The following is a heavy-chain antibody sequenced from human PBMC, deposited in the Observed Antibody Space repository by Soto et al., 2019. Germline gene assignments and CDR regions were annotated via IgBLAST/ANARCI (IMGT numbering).Heavy chain of an antibody. D-gene: IGHD3-10*01. Sequence: GASVKVSCKASGYIFANYAMQWVRQAPGQGLEWMGYINPGNGNTKYSQKFQGRLTIFRDTSANTVYMELSSLTSKDTAIYYCARVVKNFSGSGDTRFDPWGQGTLVTVSS. CDR1: GYIFANYA. CDR2: INPGNGNT. J-gene: IGHJ5*02. CDR3: ARVVKNFSGSGDTRFDP. V-gene: IGHV1-3*01.